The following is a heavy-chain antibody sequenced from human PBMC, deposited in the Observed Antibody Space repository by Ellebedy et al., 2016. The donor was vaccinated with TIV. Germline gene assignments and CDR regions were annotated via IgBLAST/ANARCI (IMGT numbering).Heavy chain of an antibody. Sequence: MPSETLSLTCTVSGGSISSSGYFWGWIRQPPGKGLEWIGSIRSSGNTPYNPSLKSRVSISMDTSKNQFSLKLKSVTAADTAVYYCARDGCGNIGCDGEGFDPWGQGTLVTVSS. J-gene: IGHJ5*02. D-gene: IGHD2-2*01. CDR1: GGSISSSGYF. CDR2: IRSSGNT. CDR3: ARDGCGNIGCDGEGFDP. V-gene: IGHV4-39*07.